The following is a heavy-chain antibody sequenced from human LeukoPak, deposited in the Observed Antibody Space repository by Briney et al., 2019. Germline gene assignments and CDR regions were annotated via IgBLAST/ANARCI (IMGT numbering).Heavy chain of an antibody. CDR1: GYTFTSYG. D-gene: IGHD4-17*01. CDR3: ARNDYGDPYFDY. V-gene: IGHV1-18*01. J-gene: IGHJ4*02. Sequence: ASVKVSCKASGYTFTSYGISWMRQTPGQGLEWMGWISAYNGNTNYAQKLQGRVTMTTDTSTSTAYMELRSLRSDDTAVYYCARNDYGDPYFDYWGQGTLVTVSS. CDR2: ISAYNGNT.